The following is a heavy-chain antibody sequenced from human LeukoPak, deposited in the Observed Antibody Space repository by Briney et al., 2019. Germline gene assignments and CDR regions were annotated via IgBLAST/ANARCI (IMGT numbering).Heavy chain of an antibody. CDR3: ARDGGAYCGGDCYFADDY. V-gene: IGHV1-2*02. Sequence: ASVKVSCKASGYTFTGYYMHWVRQAPGQGLEWMGWINPNSGGTDYAQKFQGRVTMTRDTSISTAYMELSRLRSDDTAVYYCARDGGAYCGGDCYFADDYWGQGTMVTVSS. D-gene: IGHD2-21*02. CDR2: INPNSGGT. J-gene: IGHJ4*02. CDR1: GYTFTGYY.